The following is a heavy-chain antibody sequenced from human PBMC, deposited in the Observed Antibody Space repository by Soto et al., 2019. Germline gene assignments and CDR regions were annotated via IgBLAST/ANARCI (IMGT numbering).Heavy chain of an antibody. Sequence: ASVKVSCKASGYTFTSYGISWVRQAPGQGLEWMGWISAYNGNTNYAQKLQGRVTMTTDTSTSTAYMELRSLRSDDTAVYYCAAKPDYYDSSGYYLNWFDPWGQGTLVTVSS. CDR3: AAKPDYYDSSGYYLNWFDP. CDR2: ISAYNGNT. V-gene: IGHV1-18*01. D-gene: IGHD3-22*01. J-gene: IGHJ5*02. CDR1: GYTFTSYG.